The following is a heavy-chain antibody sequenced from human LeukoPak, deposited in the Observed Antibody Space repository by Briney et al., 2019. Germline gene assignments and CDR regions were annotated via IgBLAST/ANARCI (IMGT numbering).Heavy chain of an antibody. CDR1: GGTFSSYA. Sequence: SVKVSCKASGGTFSSYAISWVRQAPGQGLEWMGGIIPIFGTANYAQKFQGRVTITADESTSTAYMELSSLRSEDTAVYYCATMSGYSSSWRTAQFDYWGQGTLVTVSS. CDR3: ATMSGYSSSWRTAQFDY. J-gene: IGHJ4*02. D-gene: IGHD6-13*01. V-gene: IGHV1-69*13. CDR2: IIPIFGTA.